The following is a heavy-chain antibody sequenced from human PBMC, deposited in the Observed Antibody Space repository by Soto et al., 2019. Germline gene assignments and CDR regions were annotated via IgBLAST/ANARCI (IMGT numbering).Heavy chain of an antibody. CDR2: ISGSGGST. V-gene: IGHV3-23*01. D-gene: IGHD3-10*01. CDR3: AKEGYYYGSGIPKGWYFDL. CDR1: GFTFSSYA. Sequence: EVQLLESGGGLVQPGGSLRLSCAASGFTFSSYAMSWVRQAPGKGLEWVSAISGSGGSTYYADSVKGRFTISRDNSKNTLYLQMNSLRAEDTAVYYCAKEGYYYGSGIPKGWYFDLWGRGTLVTVSS. J-gene: IGHJ2*01.